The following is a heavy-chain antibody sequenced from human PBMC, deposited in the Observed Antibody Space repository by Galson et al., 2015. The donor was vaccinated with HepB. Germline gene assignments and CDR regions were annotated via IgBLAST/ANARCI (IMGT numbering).Heavy chain of an antibody. D-gene: IGHD4-17*01. V-gene: IGHV3-30*03. CDR2: ISYDGSNK. CDR1: GFTFSSYG. J-gene: IGHJ5*02. CDR3: ARGNMTTVTTGTSDWFDP. Sequence: SLRLSCAASGFTFSSYGMHWVRQAPGKGLEWVAVISYDGSNKYYADSVKGRFTISRDNSKNTLYLQMNSLRAEDTAVYYCARGNMTTVTTGTSDWFDPWGQGTLVTVSS.